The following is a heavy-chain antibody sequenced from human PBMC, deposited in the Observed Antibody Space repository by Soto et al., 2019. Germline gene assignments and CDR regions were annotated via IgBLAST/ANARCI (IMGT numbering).Heavy chain of an antibody. V-gene: IGHV4-30-4*01. CDR2: IYYRGNT. CDR3: ASFGVASMNWFDP. D-gene: IGHD3-3*01. J-gene: IGHJ5*02. CDR1: GVSITSGDYY. Sequence: SETLSLTCTVSGVSITSGDYYWNWIRQPPGKGLEWIGNIYYRGNTYYNPSLKSRVTISLDTSKNQFSLKLTSVTAADTAVYYCASFGVASMNWFDPWGQGTLVTVSS.